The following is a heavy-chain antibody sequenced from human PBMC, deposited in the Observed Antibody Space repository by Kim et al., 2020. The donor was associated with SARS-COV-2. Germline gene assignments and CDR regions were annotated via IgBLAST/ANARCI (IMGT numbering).Heavy chain of an antibody. CDR3: VKGNGVWVKTYYYDSSGYLTSPFDY. D-gene: IGHD3-22*01. J-gene: IGHJ4*02. V-gene: IGHV3-64D*09. Sequence: GGSLRLSCSASGFTFSSYAMHWVRQAPGKGLEYVSAISSNGGSTYYADSVKGRFTISRDNSKNTLYLQMSSLRAEDTAVYYCVKGNGVWVKTYYYDSSGYLTSPFDYWGQGTLVTVSS. CDR2: ISSNGGST. CDR1: GFTFSSYA.